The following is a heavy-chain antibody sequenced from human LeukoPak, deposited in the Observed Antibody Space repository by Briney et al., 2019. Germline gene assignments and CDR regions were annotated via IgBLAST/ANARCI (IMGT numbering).Heavy chain of an antibody. Sequence: SETLSLTCTVSGGSLSSYYWSSIRQPAGKGLEWIGRSYASGSTNYNPSLKSRVTMSVDTSKNQFSLKLSSVTAADTAVYYCARDRVDCSSTSCYYHFDYWGQGTLVTVSS. CDR2: SYASGST. D-gene: IGHD2-2*01. J-gene: IGHJ4*02. CDR1: GGSLSSYY. CDR3: ARDRVDCSSTSCYYHFDY. V-gene: IGHV4-4*07.